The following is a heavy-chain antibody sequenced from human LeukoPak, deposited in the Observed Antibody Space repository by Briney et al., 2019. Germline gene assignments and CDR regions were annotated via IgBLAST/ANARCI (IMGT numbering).Heavy chain of an antibody. V-gene: IGHV3-7*01. CDR1: GFTFSNYW. Sequence: SGGSLRLSCAASGFTFSNYWMSWVRQAPGKGLEWVANIKQDGSEKYYVDSVKGRFTISRDNAKNSLYLQMDYLSAADTAVYYCASPADSGGTRGFDYWGQGTLVTVSA. D-gene: IGHD1-26*01. CDR3: ASPADSGGTRGFDY. J-gene: IGHJ4*02. CDR2: IKQDGSEK.